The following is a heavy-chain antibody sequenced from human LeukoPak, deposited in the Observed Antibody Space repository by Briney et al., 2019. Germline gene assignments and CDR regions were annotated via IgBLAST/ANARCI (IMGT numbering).Heavy chain of an antibody. CDR1: GFSLSTSGVG. CDR3: ARIRYYDSSGYPDY. J-gene: IGHJ4*02. Sequence: SGPTLVKPTQTLTLTCTFSGFSLSTSGVGVGWIRQPPGKALEWLALIYWDDDKRYSPSLKSRLTISKDTSKNQVVLTMTNMDPVDTATYYCARIRYYDSSGYPDYWGQGTLVTVSS. CDR2: IYWDDDK. V-gene: IGHV2-5*02. D-gene: IGHD3-22*01.